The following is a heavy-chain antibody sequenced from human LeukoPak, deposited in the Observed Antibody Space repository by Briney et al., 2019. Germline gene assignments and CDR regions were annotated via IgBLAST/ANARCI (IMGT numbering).Heavy chain of an antibody. Sequence: GESLKISCKISGYNFTNYWVGWVRQMPGKGLEWMGIIYPGDSDTRYSPSFQGQVTISADRSINTAYLQWSSLKASDTAMYYCARIGHCSGGSCYGFDFWGQGTLVTVSS. D-gene: IGHD2-15*01. CDR3: ARIGHCSGGSCYGFDF. CDR2: IYPGDSDT. J-gene: IGHJ4*02. V-gene: IGHV5-51*01. CDR1: GYNFTNYW.